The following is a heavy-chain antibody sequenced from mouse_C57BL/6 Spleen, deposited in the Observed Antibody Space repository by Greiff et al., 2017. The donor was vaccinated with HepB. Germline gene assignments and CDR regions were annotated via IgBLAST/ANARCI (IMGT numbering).Heavy chain of an antibody. V-gene: IGHV1-15*01. Sequence: QVQLQQSGAELVRPGASVTLSCKASGYTFTDYEMHWVKQTPVHGLEWIGAIDPETGGTAYNQKFKGKAILTADKSSSTAYMELRSLTSEDSAVYYCTRGHNWDRRDYFDYWGQGTTLTVSS. D-gene: IGHD4-1*01. J-gene: IGHJ2*01. CDR3: TRGHNWDRRDYFDY. CDR2: IDPETGGT. CDR1: GYTFTDYE.